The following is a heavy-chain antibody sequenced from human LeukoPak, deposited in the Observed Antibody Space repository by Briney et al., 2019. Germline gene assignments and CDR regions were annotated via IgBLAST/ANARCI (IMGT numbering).Heavy chain of an antibody. D-gene: IGHD2-2*01. V-gene: IGHV5-51*01. CDR1: GYSFTNYW. CDR2: IYPGDSDT. Sequence: GESLKISCKVSGYSFTNYWIGWVRQMPGKGLESMGIIYPGDSDTRYSPSFQGQVTISADKSISTAYLQWSSLKASDTAMYYCARIQFSTLPRYAFDIWGQGTMVSVSS. J-gene: IGHJ3*02. CDR3: ARIQFSTLPRYAFDI.